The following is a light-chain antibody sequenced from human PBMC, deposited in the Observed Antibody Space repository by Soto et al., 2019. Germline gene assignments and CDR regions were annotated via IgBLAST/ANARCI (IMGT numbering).Light chain of an antibody. J-gene: IGLJ2*01. V-gene: IGLV2-18*02. CDR1: SSDIGFYNR. CDR3: DSYTTSSTVV. Sequence: QCALTQPPSVSGSPGQSVTISCTGTSSDIGFYNRVSWYQQTPGTAPKLLIYEVGNRPSGVPDRFSGSKSGNTASLTISGLQPEDEADYYCDSYTTSSTVVFGGGTKLTVL. CDR2: EVG.